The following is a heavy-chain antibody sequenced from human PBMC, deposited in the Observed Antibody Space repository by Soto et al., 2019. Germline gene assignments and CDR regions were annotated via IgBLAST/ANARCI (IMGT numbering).Heavy chain of an antibody. CDR2: INAGNGNT. CDR1: GYTFTSYA. Sequence: ASVKVSCKASGYTFTSYAMHWVRQAPGQRLEWMGWINAGNGNTKYSQKFQGRVTITRDTSASTAYMELSSLRSEDTAVYYRAGYSVYDSSLGYYYYYYMDVWGKGTTVTVSS. CDR3: AGYSVYDSSLGYYYYYYMDV. V-gene: IGHV1-3*01. J-gene: IGHJ6*03. D-gene: IGHD5-12*01.